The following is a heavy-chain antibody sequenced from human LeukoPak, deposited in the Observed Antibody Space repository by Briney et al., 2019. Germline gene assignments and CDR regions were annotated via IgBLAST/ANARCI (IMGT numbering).Heavy chain of an antibody. V-gene: IGHV4-39*01. J-gene: IGHJ5*02. D-gene: IGHD3-22*01. CDR2: IYYSGST. CDR1: GGSISSSSYY. Sequence: SETLSLTCTVSGGSISSSSYYWGWIRQPPGKGLEWIGSIYYSGSTYYNPSLKSRVTISVDTSKNQFSLKLSSVTAADTAVYYSARLAVVIRGVYNWFDPWGQGTLVTVSS. CDR3: ARLAVVIRGVYNWFDP.